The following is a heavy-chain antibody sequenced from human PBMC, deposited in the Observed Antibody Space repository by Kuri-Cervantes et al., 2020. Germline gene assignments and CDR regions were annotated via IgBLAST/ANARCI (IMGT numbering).Heavy chain of an antibody. D-gene: IGHD4-23*01. J-gene: IGHJ4*02. CDR3: ARHERSSRGTVVTPDLDY. Sequence: ESLKISCTVSGGSISSSSYYWGWIRQPPGKGLEWIGSIYYSGSTYYNPSLKSRVTISVDTSKNQFSLKLSSVTAADTAVYYCARHERSSRGTVVTPDLDYWGQGTLVTVSS. V-gene: IGHV4-39*01. CDR1: GGSISSSSYY. CDR2: IYYSGST.